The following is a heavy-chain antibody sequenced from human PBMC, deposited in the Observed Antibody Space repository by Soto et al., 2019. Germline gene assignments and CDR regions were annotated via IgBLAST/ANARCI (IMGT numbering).Heavy chain of an antibody. J-gene: IGHJ3*02. CDR3: ATYLNDILTGYGPDAFDI. CDR2: FDPEDGET. D-gene: IGHD3-9*01. Sequence: ASVKVSCKVSGYTLTELSMHWVRQAPGKGLEWMGGFDPEDGETIYAQKFQGRVTMTEDTSTDTAYMELSSLRSEDTAVYYFATYLNDILTGYGPDAFDIWGQGTMVTVSS. V-gene: IGHV1-24*01. CDR1: GYTLTELS.